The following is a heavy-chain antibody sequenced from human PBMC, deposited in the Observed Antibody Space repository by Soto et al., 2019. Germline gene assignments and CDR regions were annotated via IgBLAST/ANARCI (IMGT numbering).Heavy chain of an antibody. CDR3: ARVADCSGGRCYFSVDY. D-gene: IGHD2-15*01. J-gene: IGHJ4*02. Sequence: QVQLQESGPGLVKPSQTLSLTCTVSGGSISSGDYYWSWIRQPPGKGLEWIGYIYYSGSTYYNPSLKSRVTIPVDTSKNQFSLKLSSVTAADTAVYYCARVADCSGGRCYFSVDYWGQGTLVTVSS. CDR1: GGSISSGDYY. V-gene: IGHV4-30-4*01. CDR2: IYYSGST.